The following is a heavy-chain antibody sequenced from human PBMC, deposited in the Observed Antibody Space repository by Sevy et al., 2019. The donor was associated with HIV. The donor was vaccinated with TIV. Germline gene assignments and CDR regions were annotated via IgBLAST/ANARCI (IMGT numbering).Heavy chain of an antibody. V-gene: IGHV4-31*03. Sequence: SETLSLTCTVSGGSISSGGYYWSWIRQHPGKGLEWIGYIYYSGSTYYNPSLKSRVTISVDTSKNQFSLKLSSVTAADTAVYYCARGHARRQPVQRIYYFDYWGQGTLVTVSS. CDR2: IYYSGST. J-gene: IGHJ4*02. CDR1: GGSISSGGYY. D-gene: IGHD6-13*01. CDR3: ARGHARRQPVQRIYYFDY.